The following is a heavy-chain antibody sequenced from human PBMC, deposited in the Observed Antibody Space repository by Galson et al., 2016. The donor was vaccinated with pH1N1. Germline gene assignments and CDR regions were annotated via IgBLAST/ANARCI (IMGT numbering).Heavy chain of an antibody. Sequence: SETLSLTCTVSGASISSRSYYWAWIRQPPGKGLEWIGSIYYSGSTYYNPSLKSRVTISEDTSRNQFSLKLSSVTAADRAMYYCAKVSNSGDFWRGYYIDDWGQGTVVTVSS. V-gene: IGHV4-39*07. J-gene: IGHJ4*02. CDR3: AKVSNSGDFWRGYYIDD. CDR2: IYYSGST. CDR1: GASISSRSYY. D-gene: IGHD3-3*01.